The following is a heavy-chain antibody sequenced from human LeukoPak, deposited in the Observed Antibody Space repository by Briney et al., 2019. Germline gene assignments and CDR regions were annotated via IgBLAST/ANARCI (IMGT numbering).Heavy chain of an antibody. D-gene: IGHD6-19*01. J-gene: IGHJ4*02. V-gene: IGHV1-3*01. Sequence: ASVKVSCKASGYTFTSYAMHWVRQAPGQRLEWMGWINAGNGNTKYSQKFQGRVTITRDTSASTAYMELSSLRSEDTAVYYCARVNGGWYRAHYFDYWGQGTLVTVSS. CDR1: GYTFTSYA. CDR2: INAGNGNT. CDR3: ARVNGGWYRAHYFDY.